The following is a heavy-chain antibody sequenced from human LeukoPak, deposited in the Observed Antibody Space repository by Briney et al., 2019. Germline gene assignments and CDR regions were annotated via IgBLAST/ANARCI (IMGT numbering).Heavy chain of an antibody. V-gene: IGHV1-69*05. CDR3: ATASVPGAIEGPFDALDI. J-gene: IGHJ3*02. Sequence: SVKVSCKPSGDSFSYYAIHWVRQAPGQGLEWMGGIIPIFATTNYAQRFQGRVTITTDESTTTACMELSSLRSEDTAVYYCATASVPGAIEGPFDALDIWGQGTMVTVSS. D-gene: IGHD2-2*02. CDR2: IIPIFATT. CDR1: GDSFSYYA.